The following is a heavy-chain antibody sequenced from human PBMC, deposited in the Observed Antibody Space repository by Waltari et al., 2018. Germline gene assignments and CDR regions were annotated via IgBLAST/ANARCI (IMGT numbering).Heavy chain of an antibody. Sequence: QVQLQESGPGLVKPSQTLSLICTVSGDSIRSDDYFWSWIRQPPGKGLEWIGYIFYSGATYYNPSLKSRLSMSIDTSKNQFSLRLTSVTAADTAMYYCARQTGSGKYYYFDHWGQGTLVTVSS. CDR2: IFYSGAT. CDR3: ARQTGSGKYYYFDH. J-gene: IGHJ4*02. CDR1: GDSIRSDDYF. D-gene: IGHD3-10*01. V-gene: IGHV4-30-4*01.